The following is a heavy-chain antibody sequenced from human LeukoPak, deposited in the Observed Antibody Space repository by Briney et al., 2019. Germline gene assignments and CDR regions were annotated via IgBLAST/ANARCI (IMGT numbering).Heavy chain of an antibody. CDR3: ASLTYYDILTGYYPDDY. D-gene: IGHD3-9*01. CDR2: IYHSGST. V-gene: IGHV4-4*02. CDR1: GGSISSSNW. Sequence: SETLSLTCAVSGGSISSSNWWSWVRQPPGKGLEWIGEIYHSGSTNYNPSLKSRVTISVDTSKNQFSLKLSSVTAADTAVYYCASLTYYDILTGYYPDDYWGQGTLVTVSS. J-gene: IGHJ4*02.